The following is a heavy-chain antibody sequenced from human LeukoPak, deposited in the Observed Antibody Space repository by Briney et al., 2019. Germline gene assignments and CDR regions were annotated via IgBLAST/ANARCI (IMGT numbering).Heavy chain of an antibody. Sequence: SETLSLTCAVYGGSFSGYYWSWIRQHPGKGLEWIGYIYYSGSTYYNPSLKSRVTISVDTSKNQFSLKLSSVTAADTAVYYCARRGDGYNYFDYWGQGTLVTVSS. D-gene: IGHD5-24*01. CDR1: GGSFSGYY. CDR3: ARRGDGYNYFDY. CDR2: IYYSGST. J-gene: IGHJ4*02. V-gene: IGHV4-31*11.